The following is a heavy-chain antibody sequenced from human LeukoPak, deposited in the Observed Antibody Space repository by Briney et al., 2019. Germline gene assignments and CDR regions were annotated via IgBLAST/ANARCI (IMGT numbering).Heavy chain of an antibody. Sequence: ASVKVSCRTSGYNFTSYFIHWVRQAPGQGLDWMGWINPTTGATKFARKFQGRVTLTTDASITTAFMELTNLVTDDTATYFCAKGPPIAIFGAVSHPWGPGTLVIVSP. CDR3: AKGPPIAIFGAVSHP. V-gene: IGHV1-2*02. CDR1: GYNFTSYF. J-gene: IGHJ5*01. D-gene: IGHD3-3*01. CDR2: INPTTGAT.